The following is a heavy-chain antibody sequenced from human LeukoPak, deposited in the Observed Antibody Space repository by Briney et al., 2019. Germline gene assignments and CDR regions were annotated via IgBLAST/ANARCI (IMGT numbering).Heavy chain of an antibody. CDR3: ARGRDRSKTGDL. V-gene: IGHV4-34*01. Sequence: PSETLPDTCAVYGGSCDDYYCRWIRQPPGKGLEWIGEIHPSGIFYYNSSLVSRVTISIDTSKTQFSLRLTSVTAADTAFYYCARGRDRSKTGDLWDKGSLVTVSS. D-gene: IGHD5-24*01. J-gene: IGHJ4*02. CDR2: IHPSGIF. CDR1: GGSCDDYY.